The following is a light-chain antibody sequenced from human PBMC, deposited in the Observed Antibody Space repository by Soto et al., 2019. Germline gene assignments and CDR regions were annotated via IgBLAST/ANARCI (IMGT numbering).Light chain of an antibody. J-gene: IGKJ5*01. CDR2: GAS. V-gene: IGKV3-15*01. Sequence: EIVLTQSPGTLSLSPGERATLSCRASQSVSSNLAWYQQKPGQAPRLLIYGASTRATGIPARFSGSGSGTEFTLTISSLQSEDFAVYYCQQYNNWPFTFGQGTLLEI. CDR3: QQYNNWPFT. CDR1: QSVSSN.